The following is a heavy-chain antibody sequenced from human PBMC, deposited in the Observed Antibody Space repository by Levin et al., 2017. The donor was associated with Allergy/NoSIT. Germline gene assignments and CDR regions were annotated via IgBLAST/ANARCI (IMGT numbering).Heavy chain of an antibody. V-gene: IGHV3-30-3*01. J-gene: IGHJ4*02. Sequence: PGESLKISCAASGFTFSSYAMHWVRQAPGKGLEWVAVISYDGSNKYYADSVKGRFTISRDNSKNTLYLQMNSLRAEDTAVYYCARGSPIAVAGTPFRPPFDYWGQGTLVTVSS. CDR2: ISYDGSNK. D-gene: IGHD6-19*01. CDR1: GFTFSSYA. CDR3: ARGSPIAVAGTPFRPPFDY.